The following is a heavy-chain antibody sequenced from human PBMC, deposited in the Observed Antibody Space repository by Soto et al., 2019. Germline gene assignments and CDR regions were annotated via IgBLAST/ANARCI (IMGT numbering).Heavy chain of an antibody. V-gene: IGHV5-51*01. D-gene: IGHD3-9*01. J-gene: IGHJ6*03. CDR3: ARQEGTISYMDV. CDR1: GYSFTNYW. CDR2: IYPGDSDT. Sequence: GESLKISYEGSGYSFTNYWIGWVRQMPGRGLEWMGIIYPGDSDTRYSPSFQGQVTISADKSINTAYLQWSSLKASDTAIYYCARQEGTISYMDVWGKGTTVTVSS.